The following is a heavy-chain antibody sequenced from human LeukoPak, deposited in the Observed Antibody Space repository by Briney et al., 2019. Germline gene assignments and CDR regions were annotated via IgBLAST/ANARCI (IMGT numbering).Heavy chain of an antibody. CDR3: ARGEQLVLDYYYYYYMDV. Sequence: SETLSLTCTVSGGSISSYYWSWIRQPAGKGLEWIGRIHTSGSTNCNPSLKSRVTMSVDTSKNQFSLKLRSVTAADTAVYYCARGEQLVLDYYYYYYMDVWGKGTTVTVSS. CDR1: GGSISSYY. D-gene: IGHD6-13*01. CDR2: IHTSGST. V-gene: IGHV4-4*07. J-gene: IGHJ6*03.